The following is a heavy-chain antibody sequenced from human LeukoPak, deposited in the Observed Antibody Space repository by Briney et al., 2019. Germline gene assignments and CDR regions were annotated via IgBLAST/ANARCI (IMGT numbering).Heavy chain of an antibody. Sequence: GGSLRLSCAASGFTFSSYAMSWVRQAPGKGLEWVSAISGSGGSTYYADSVKGRFTISRDNSKNTLHLQMNSLRAEDTAVYYCASRIMITFGGVISYWGQGTLVTVSS. J-gene: IGHJ4*02. D-gene: IGHD3-16*02. V-gene: IGHV3-23*01. CDR1: GFTFSSYA. CDR3: ASRIMITFGGVISY. CDR2: ISGSGGST.